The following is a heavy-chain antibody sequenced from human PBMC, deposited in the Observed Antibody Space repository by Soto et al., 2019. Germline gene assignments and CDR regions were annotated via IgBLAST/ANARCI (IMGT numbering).Heavy chain of an antibody. CDR2: IIPIFGTA. D-gene: IGHD3-16*01. Sequence: GASVKVSCKASGGTFSSYAISWVRQAPGQGLEWMGGIIPIFGTANYAQKFQGRVTITADESTSAAYMELSSLRSEDTAVYYCARDGGSENDIWGQGTMVTVSS. J-gene: IGHJ3*02. V-gene: IGHV1-69*13. CDR3: ARDGGSENDI. CDR1: GGTFSSYA.